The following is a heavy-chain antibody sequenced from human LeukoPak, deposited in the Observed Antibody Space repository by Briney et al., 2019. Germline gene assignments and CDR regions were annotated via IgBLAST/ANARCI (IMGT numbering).Heavy chain of an antibody. CDR2: INAGNGNT. V-gene: IGHV1-3*01. D-gene: IGHD3/OR15-3a*01. CDR3: ALRRLQGLDNFDY. CDR1: GYTLTSYA. Sequence: GASVKVSCKASGYTLTSYAMHWVRQAPGQRLEWMGWINAGNGNTKCSQKFQGRVTITRDTSASTAYMELSSLRSEDTAVYYCALRRLQGLDNFDYWGQGTLVTVSS. J-gene: IGHJ4*02.